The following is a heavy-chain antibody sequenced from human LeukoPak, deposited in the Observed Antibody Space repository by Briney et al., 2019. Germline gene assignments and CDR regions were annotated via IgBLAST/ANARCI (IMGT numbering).Heavy chain of an antibody. Sequence: GRSLRLSCAASGFTFSSYAMHWVRQAPGKGLEWVTIISYDGTNKYYADSVKGRFTISRDNSKNTLYLQMNSLRAEDTAVYYCAKVVGCSGCSFFDYWGQGTLVTVSS. CDR2: ISYDGTNK. J-gene: IGHJ4*02. D-gene: IGHD6-19*01. CDR1: GFTFSSYA. CDR3: AKVVGCSGCSFFDY. V-gene: IGHV3-30*04.